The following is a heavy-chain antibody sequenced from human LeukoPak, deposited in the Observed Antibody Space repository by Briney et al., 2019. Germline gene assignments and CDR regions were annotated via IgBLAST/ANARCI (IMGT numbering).Heavy chain of an antibody. CDR2: IYPGDSDT. CDR3: ARRGTGYSRTWYVDY. V-gene: IGHV5-51*01. D-gene: IGHD6-13*01. CDR1: GYSFTNYW. J-gene: IGHJ4*02. Sequence: GESLKISCKGSGYSFTNYWIGWVRQMPGKGLELMGIIYPGDSDTRYSPSFQGQVTISADKSISTAYLQWSSLKASDTAMYYCARRGTGYSRTWYVDYWGQGTLVTVSS.